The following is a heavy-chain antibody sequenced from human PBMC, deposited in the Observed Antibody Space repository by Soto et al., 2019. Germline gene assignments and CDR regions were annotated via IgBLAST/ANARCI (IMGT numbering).Heavy chain of an antibody. CDR1: GDSIGSGDDY. D-gene: IGHD1-1*01. V-gene: IGHV4-30-4*01. CDR3: ARGSTYDGFVP. J-gene: IGHJ5*02. Sequence: QVQLQESGPRLVKPSQTLSLTCTVSGDSIGSGDDYWTWIRQPPGKGMERIGYIYYIGTTFYNPCLESRVNISVDTSKNQCSLRVTSVTAADTGVYSCARGSTYDGFVPWGQGTLITVSS. CDR2: IYYIGTT.